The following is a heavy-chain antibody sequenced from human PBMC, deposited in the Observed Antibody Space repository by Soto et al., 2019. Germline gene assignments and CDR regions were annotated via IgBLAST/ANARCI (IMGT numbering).Heavy chain of an antibody. CDR3: GREGHPRWN. D-gene: IGHD1-1*01. Sequence: QVQLVQSGAEVKKPGASVKVSCKASGYTYTSYYISWVRQAPRQGLEWMGWISAYNGNTNYAQKLQGRVTVTTDTATSTAYMKTRTLRTDDTPVYYCGREGHPRWNWGQGTLGTVSA. V-gene: IGHV1-18*01. CDR2: ISAYNGNT. J-gene: IGHJ4*02. CDR1: GYTYTSYY.